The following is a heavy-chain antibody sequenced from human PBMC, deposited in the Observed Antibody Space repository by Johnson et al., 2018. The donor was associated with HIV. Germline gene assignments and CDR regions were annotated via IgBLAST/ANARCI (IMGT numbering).Heavy chain of an antibody. V-gene: IGHV3-7*01. CDR2: IKQDGSEI. Sequence: VQLVESGGGLVQPGGSLRLSCAASGFTFSSYWMSWVRQAPGKGLEWVANIKQDGSEIYYVDSVKGRFTISRDNAKNSLYLQMNSLRAEDTAVYYCANLGDYGGNNGFDIWGQGTMVTVSS. CDR1: GFTFSSYW. J-gene: IGHJ3*02. D-gene: IGHD4-23*01. CDR3: ANLGDYGGNNGFDI.